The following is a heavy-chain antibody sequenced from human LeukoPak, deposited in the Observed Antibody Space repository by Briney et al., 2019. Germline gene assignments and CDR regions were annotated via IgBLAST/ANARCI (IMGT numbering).Heavy chain of an antibody. CDR3: ASYPDTADAFDI. D-gene: IGHD5-18*01. J-gene: IGHJ3*02. V-gene: IGHV3-23*01. Sequence: GGSLRLSCAASGFTFSSYAMSWVRQAPGKGLEWVSAISGSGGSTYYADSVKGRFTISRDNAKNSLYLQMNSLRAEDTAVYYCASYPDTADAFDIWGQGTMVTVSS. CDR2: ISGSGGST. CDR1: GFTFSSYA.